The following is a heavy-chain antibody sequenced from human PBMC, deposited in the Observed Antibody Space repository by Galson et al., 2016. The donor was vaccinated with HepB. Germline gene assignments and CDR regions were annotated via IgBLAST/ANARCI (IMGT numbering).Heavy chain of an antibody. V-gene: IGHV3-13*01. CDR2: IGKGGDT. J-gene: IGHJ6*02. D-gene: IGHD3-3*01. Sequence: SLRLSCAASGFTLSTYDIQWVRQGTGKGLQWVSSIGKGGDTHYLGSVEGRFIISRENAKNSVYLQMNSLRAEDTAVYYWARSPSGHGMDVWGQGTTVTVSS. CDR3: ARSPSGHGMDV. CDR1: GFTLSTYD.